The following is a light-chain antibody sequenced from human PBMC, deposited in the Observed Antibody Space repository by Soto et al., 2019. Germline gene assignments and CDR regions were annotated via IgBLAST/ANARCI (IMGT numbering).Light chain of an antibody. CDR2: DAS. Sequence: PGARATLSCRASQSVSSYLVWYQQKPGQAPRLLIYDASNRVTGIPARFSGSGSGTDFTLTISSLEPEDFAVYYCQHRRNWPLTFGGGTKVEMK. J-gene: IGKJ4*01. CDR1: QSVSSY. V-gene: IGKV3-11*01. CDR3: QHRRNWPLT.